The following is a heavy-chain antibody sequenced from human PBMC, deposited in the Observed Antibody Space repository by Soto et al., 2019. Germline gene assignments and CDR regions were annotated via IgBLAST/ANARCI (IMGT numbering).Heavy chain of an antibody. CDR1: GFTLSGFA. CDR2: ISNDGTNQ. D-gene: IGHD3-22*01. V-gene: IGHV3-30*18. CDR3: AKAYYYDSSGYYDNYYAMDV. J-gene: IGHJ6*02. Sequence: QMQLVESGGGVVQPVRSLRLSCDASGFTLSGFAMHWVRQAPGQGLEWVAVISNDGTNQYYSESVKGRFTISRDNSKNTLYLQMNNLRAEDTAVYYCAKAYYYDSSGYYDNYYAMDVWGQATTVTVS.